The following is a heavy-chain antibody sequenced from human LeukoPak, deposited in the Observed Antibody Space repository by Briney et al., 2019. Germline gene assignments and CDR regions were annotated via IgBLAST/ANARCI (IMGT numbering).Heavy chain of an antibody. V-gene: IGHV4-61*02. CDR2: IYTSGST. CDR1: GGSISSGSYY. CDR3: ARGGCSGGSCYVDY. D-gene: IGHD2-15*01. J-gene: IGHJ4*02. Sequence: PSQTLSLTCTVSGGSISSGSYYWSWIRQPAGKGLEWIGRIYTSGSTNYNPSLKSRVTISVDTSKNQFSLKPSSVTAADTAVYYCARGGCSGGSCYVDYWGQGTLVTVSS.